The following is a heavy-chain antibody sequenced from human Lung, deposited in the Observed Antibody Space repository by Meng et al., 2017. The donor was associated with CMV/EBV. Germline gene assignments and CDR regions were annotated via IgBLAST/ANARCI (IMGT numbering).Heavy chain of an antibody. Sequence: SXKISXAASGFTFRSYEMNWVRQAPGMGLEWVSYISSSGDIIYYADSVKGRFSISRDNAKNSLYLQMSSLRADDTAVYYCARDKSGPFTIPYYYYGMDVWGQGTTVTVSS. J-gene: IGHJ6*02. CDR2: ISSSGDII. CDR3: ARDKSGPFTIPYYYYGMDV. D-gene: IGHD1-26*01. V-gene: IGHV3-48*03. CDR1: GFTFRSYE.